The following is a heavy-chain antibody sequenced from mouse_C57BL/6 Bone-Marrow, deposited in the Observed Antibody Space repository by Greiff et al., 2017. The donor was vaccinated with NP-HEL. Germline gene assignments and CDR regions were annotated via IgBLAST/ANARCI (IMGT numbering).Heavy chain of an antibody. Sequence: QVQLKQSGAELVKPGASVKLSCKASGYTFTTYSIEWMNKSHGRCLEWIGNFHPYNVDTTYNEKFKGKATLTVEKSSSTVYFDINRLTSDDSAVYYCARRSKFDYAMNDWGQGTSVTVSS. CDR1: GYTFTTYS. J-gene: IGHJ4*01. D-gene: IGHD1-1*01. V-gene: IGHV1-47*01. CDR3: ARRSKFDYAMND. CDR2: FHPYNVDT.